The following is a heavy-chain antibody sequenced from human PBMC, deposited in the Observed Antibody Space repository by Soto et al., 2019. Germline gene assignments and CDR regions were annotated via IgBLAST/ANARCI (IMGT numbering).Heavy chain of an antibody. J-gene: IGHJ6*02. Sequence: ASVKVSCKASRGTFSSYAISWVRQAPGQGLEWMGGFIPIFGTANYAQKFQGRVTITADESTSTAYMELSSLRSEDTAVYYCASLGYCSGGSCYSYPFYYYGMDVWGQGTTVTVSS. CDR2: FIPIFGTA. V-gene: IGHV1-69*13. D-gene: IGHD2-15*01. CDR3: ASLGYCSGGSCYSYPFYYYGMDV. CDR1: RGTFSSYA.